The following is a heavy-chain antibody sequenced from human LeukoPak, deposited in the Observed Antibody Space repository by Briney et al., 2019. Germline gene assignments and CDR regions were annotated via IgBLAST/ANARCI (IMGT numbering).Heavy chain of an antibody. CDR1: GFTFSSYG. D-gene: IGHD6-19*01. Sequence: HPGGSLRLSCAASGFTFSSYGMHWVRQAPGKGLEWVAVISYDGSNKYYADSVKGRFTISRDNSKNTLCLQMNSLRAEDTAVYYCAKERSPQQYSSGWYEFDYWGQGTLVTVSS. V-gene: IGHV3-30*18. CDR2: ISYDGSNK. CDR3: AKERSPQQYSSGWYEFDY. J-gene: IGHJ4*02.